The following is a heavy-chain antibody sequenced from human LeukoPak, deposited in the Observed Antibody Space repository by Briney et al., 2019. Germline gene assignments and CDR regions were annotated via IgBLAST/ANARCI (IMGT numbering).Heavy chain of an antibody. V-gene: IGHV3-53*01. D-gene: IGHD6-13*01. CDR2: IYSSGST. CDR3: ARDSGAAAGRGMDV. CDR1: GFTVSSNY. Sequence: PGGSLRLSCAASGFTVSSNYMSWVRQAPGKGLEWVSVIYSSGSTYYADSVKGRFTISRDNSKNTLYLQMNNLRAEDTAVYYCARDSGAAAGRGMDVWGQGTTVIVS. J-gene: IGHJ6*02.